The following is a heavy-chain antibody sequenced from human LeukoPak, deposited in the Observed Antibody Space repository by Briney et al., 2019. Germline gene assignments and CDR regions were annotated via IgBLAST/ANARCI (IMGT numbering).Heavy chain of an antibody. CDR2: INPNSGGT. CDR3: ARARMIYGGNSGASWFDP. V-gene: IGHV1-2*06. J-gene: IGHJ5*02. D-gene: IGHD4-23*01. CDR1: GYTFTGYY. Sequence: AAVKVSCKASGYTFTGYYMHWVRQAPGQGLEWMGRINPNSGGTNYAQKFQGRVTMTRDTSISTAYMELSRLRSDATAVYYCARARMIYGGNSGASWFDPWGQGTLVTVSS.